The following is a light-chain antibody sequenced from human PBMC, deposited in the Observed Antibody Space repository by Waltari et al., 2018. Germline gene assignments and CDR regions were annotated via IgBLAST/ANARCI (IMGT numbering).Light chain of an antibody. V-gene: IGKV3-20*01. Sequence: EIVLTQSPGTLSLSPGERATLSCRASQSVRSSYVAWYQMKPGQAPRLLIHSASSRAIGITDRFIGSGSGRDFTLSISRLEPEDSAVYYCQQYGSSTGTFGQGTKVEIK. CDR2: SAS. CDR3: QQYGSSTGT. J-gene: IGKJ1*01. CDR1: QSVRSSY.